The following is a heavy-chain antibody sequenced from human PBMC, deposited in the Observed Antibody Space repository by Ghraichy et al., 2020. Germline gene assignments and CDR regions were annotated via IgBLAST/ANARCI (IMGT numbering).Heavy chain of an antibody. Sequence: ASVKVSCKASGYTFTSYGISWVRQAPGQGLEWMGWISAYNGNTNYAQKLQGRVTMTTDTSTSTAYMELRSLRSDDTAVYYCARYSSSWYPYWYFDLWGRGTLVTVSS. V-gene: IGHV1-18*04. D-gene: IGHD6-13*01. CDR3: ARYSSSWYPYWYFDL. CDR1: GYTFTSYG. CDR2: ISAYNGNT. J-gene: IGHJ2*01.